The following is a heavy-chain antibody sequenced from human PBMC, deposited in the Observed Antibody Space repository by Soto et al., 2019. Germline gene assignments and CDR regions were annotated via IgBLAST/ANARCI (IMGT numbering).Heavy chain of an antibody. CDR2: ISSNGGST. D-gene: IGHD1-7*01. CDR1: GFTFSSYA. CDR3: VKGRVWELNDY. Sequence: GSLRLSCSASGFTFSSYAMHWVRQAPGKGLEYVSAISSNGGSTYYADSVKGRFTISRDNSKNTLYLQMSSLRAEDTAVYYCVKGRVWELNDYWGQGTLVTVSS. J-gene: IGHJ4*02. V-gene: IGHV3-64D*06.